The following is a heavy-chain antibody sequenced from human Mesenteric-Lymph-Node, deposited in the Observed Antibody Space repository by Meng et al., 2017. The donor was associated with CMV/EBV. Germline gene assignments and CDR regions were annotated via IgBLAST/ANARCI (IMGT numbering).Heavy chain of an antibody. Sequence: SETLSLTCTVSGGSVSSGDYYWNWIRQPPGKGLEWIGNVYYSGSTHYNPSLKSRVSISVDTSKNQFSLKLSSVTAADTAVYYCAREEQYYYDSSSYGMDVWGQGTTVTVSS. CDR1: GGSVSSGDYY. CDR2: VYYSGST. V-gene: IGHV4-30-4*08. D-gene: IGHD3-22*01. J-gene: IGHJ6*02. CDR3: AREEQYYYDSSSYGMDV.